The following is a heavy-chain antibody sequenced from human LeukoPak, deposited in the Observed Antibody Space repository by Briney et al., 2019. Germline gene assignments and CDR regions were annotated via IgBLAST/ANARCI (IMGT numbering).Heavy chain of an antibody. V-gene: IGHV4-34*01. CDR2: VNHSGGA. D-gene: IGHD6-13*01. CDR3: ARVHQQLALYAFDI. CDR1: GGTFNDYY. J-gene: IGHJ3*02. Sequence: SDTLSLTCAAYGGTFNDYYWTWIRQPPGKGLEWIGEVNHSGGANYNPSLKSRVTMGVDTSKKQFSLKVTSVTAADTAVYYCARVHQQLALYAFDIWGHGTLVTVSS.